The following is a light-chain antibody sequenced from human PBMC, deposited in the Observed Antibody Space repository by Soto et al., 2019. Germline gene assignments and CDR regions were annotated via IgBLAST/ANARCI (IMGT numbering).Light chain of an antibody. CDR2: DAS. Sequence: EIVLTQSPGTLSLSPGERATLSCRARQSVSSYFAGCHQNPGQAPRLLIYDASTRATGIPARFSGSGSATDFALAVCNLEPDDFSVYYCQQSGNWPVTFGQGTRVDIK. CDR1: QSVSSY. J-gene: IGKJ1*01. V-gene: IGKV3-11*01. CDR3: QQSGNWPVT.